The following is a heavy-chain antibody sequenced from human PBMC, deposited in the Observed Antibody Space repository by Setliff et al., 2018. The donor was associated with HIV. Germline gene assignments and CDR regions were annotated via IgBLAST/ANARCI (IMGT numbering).Heavy chain of an antibody. V-gene: IGHV4-4*08. CDR2: IYTSGST. Sequence: ASETLSLTCSVSGGSISSYYWSWIRQPPGKGLEWVGYIYTSGSTNYNPSLKSRVTISLDTSKNQFSLKLSSVTAADTAVYYCARDGWYYGSGRNWFDPWGQGTLVTVSS. J-gene: IGHJ5*02. CDR1: GGSISSYY. D-gene: IGHD3-10*01. CDR3: ARDGWYYGSGRNWFDP.